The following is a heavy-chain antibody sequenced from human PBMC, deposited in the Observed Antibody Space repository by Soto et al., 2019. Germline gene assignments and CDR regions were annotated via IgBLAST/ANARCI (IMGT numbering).Heavy chain of an antibody. CDR1: GGSISSYY. CDR2: SYYSGST. CDR3: ARFSWYFDL. Sequence: QVQLQESGTGLVKPSETLSLTCTVSGGSISSYYWSWIRQPPGKGLEWLGLSYYSGSTNYNPSLKSRITISIHTSKNQCSLKLSSVTAAYSAGYYCARFSWYFDLWGRGTLVTVSS. J-gene: IGHJ2*01. V-gene: IGHV4-59*08.